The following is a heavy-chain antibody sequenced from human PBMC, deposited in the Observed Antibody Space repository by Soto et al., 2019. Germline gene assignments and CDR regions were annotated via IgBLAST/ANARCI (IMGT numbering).Heavy chain of an antibody. D-gene: IGHD1-26*01. V-gene: IGHV3-33*01. CDR1: GFTFSSYG. J-gene: IGHJ6*02. CDR3: AVNSGSYFYYGMDV. CDR2: IWYDGSNK. Sequence: HPGGSLRLSCAASGFTFSSYGMHWVRQAPGKGLEWVAVIWYDGSNKYYADSVKGRFTISRDNSKNTLYLQMNSLRAEDTAVYYCAVNSGSYFYYGMDVWGQGTTVTVSS.